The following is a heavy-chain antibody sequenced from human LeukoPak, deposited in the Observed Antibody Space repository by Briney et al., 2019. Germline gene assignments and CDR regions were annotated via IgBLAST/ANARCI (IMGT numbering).Heavy chain of an antibody. CDR1: GFTFSSYA. V-gene: IGHV3-30-3*01. Sequence: GGSLRLSCAASGFTFSSYAMHWVRQAPGKGLEWVAVISYDGSNKYYADSVKGRFTISRDNSKNTLYLQMNSLRAEDTAVYYYARDHGSGWYGGFDYWGQGTLVTVSS. J-gene: IGHJ4*02. CDR2: ISYDGSNK. D-gene: IGHD6-19*01. CDR3: ARDHGSGWYGGFDY.